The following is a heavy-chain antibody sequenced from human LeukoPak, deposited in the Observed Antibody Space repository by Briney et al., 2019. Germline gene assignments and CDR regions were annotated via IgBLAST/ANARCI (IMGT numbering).Heavy chain of an antibody. J-gene: IGHJ4*02. CDR3: AREIYNGDSPPYYFDY. Sequence: PSETLSLTCTVSGGSISSYYWSWIRQPAGKGLEWIGRIYTSGSTNYNPSLKSRVTMSVDTSKNQFSLKLSSVTAADTAVYYCAREIYNGDSPPYYFDYWGQGTQVTVSS. V-gene: IGHV4-4*07. CDR2: IYTSGST. CDR1: GGSISSYY. D-gene: IGHD4-17*01.